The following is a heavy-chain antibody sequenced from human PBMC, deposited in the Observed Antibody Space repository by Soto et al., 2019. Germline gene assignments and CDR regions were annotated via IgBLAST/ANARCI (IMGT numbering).Heavy chain of an antibody. CDR3: ARGRGYCSGISCYIDY. Sequence: EVQLVESGGGLVQSGGSLRLSCAASGFTFSSYSMYWVRQAPGKGLECVSYITSSSSTIYYADSVKGRFTSSRDNAKNSLYLQMNSLRDEDTAVYYCARGRGYCSGISCYIDYWGQGILVTVSS. V-gene: IGHV3-48*02. J-gene: IGHJ4*02. CDR1: GFTFSSYS. CDR2: ITSSSSTI. D-gene: IGHD2-2*02.